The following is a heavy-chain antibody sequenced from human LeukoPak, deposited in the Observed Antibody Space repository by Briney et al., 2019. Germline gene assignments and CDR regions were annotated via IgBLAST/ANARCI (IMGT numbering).Heavy chain of an antibody. J-gene: IGHJ3*02. CDR1: GYTFTDYY. D-gene: IGHD4-23*01. Sequence: GASVKVTCKASGYTFTDYYMHWVRQAPGQGLEWMGWINPNSGGTNYAQKFQGRVTMTRDTSISTAYMELSRLRSDDTAVYYCARPVDGDAFDIWGQGTMVTVSS. CDR3: ARPVDGDAFDI. V-gene: IGHV1-2*02. CDR2: INPNSGGT.